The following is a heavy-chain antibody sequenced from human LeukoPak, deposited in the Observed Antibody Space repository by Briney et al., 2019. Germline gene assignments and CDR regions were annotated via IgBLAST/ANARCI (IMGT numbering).Heavy chain of an antibody. CDR2: IYGGSTTTT. D-gene: IGHD3-22*01. J-gene: IGHJ4*02. CDR1: GFTFSKYT. V-gene: IGHV3-23*01. Sequence: GGSLRLSCVASGFTFSKYTMSWVRQAPGKGLEWVSGIYGGSTTTTFYADSVKGRFTISRDNSKNTLYLQMNSLRAEDTAVYYCAKDRPYYYDSSGYYPNWGQGTLVTVSS. CDR3: AKDRPYYYDSSGYYPN.